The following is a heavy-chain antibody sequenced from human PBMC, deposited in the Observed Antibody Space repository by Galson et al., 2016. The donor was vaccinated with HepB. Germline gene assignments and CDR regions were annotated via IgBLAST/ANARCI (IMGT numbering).Heavy chain of an antibody. CDR2: INPRDAKT. CDR1: GYTFNTHC. J-gene: IGHJ4*02. CDR3: TRGTFGGIGTDF. D-gene: IGHD3-16*01. Sequence: SVKVSCKASGYTFNTHCIHWVRQAPGQGLDWMGIINPRDAKTTYEQNFQGRINMTTDTSTSTVYMELNSLTFEDTAEYFCTRGTFGGIGTDFGGQGTLVTVSS. V-gene: IGHV1-46*02.